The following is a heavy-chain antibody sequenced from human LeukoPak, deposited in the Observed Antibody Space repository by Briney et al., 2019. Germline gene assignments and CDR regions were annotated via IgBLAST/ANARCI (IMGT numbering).Heavy chain of an antibody. CDR1: GDITHY. Sequence: SETLSLTCIVSGDITHYWGWIRQPPGKGLECIGSIYFSGSAYYNPSLRSRVTMSVDTSKSHLSLKLTSVTAADTAVYYCARFTARAREIDYWGQGILVTVSS. D-gene: IGHD6-6*01. CDR2: IYFSGSA. J-gene: IGHJ4*02. CDR3: ARFTARAREIDY. V-gene: IGHV4-39*02.